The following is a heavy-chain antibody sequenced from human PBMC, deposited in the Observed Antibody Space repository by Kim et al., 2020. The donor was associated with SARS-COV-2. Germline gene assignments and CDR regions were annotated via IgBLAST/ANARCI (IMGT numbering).Heavy chain of an antibody. CDR2: INHSGST. Sequence: SETLSLTCGVYGGSFSGYNWSWIRQPPGKGLEWIGEINHSGSTNYNPSLKSRVTISADTSKNQFSLKLSSVTAADTAVYFCATWHFDSRGSKTHYWGQGTLVTVSS. V-gene: IGHV4-34*01. D-gene: IGHD3-22*01. CDR3: ATWHFDSRGSKTHY. CDR1: GGSFSGYN. J-gene: IGHJ4*02.